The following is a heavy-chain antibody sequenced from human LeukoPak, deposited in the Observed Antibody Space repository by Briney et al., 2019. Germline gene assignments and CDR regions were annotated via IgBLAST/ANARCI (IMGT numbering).Heavy chain of an antibody. CDR2: ISSSGSTI. CDR1: GFTFSGTT. J-gene: IGHJ4*02. D-gene: IGHD3-3*01. CDR3: ARVESGGYDFWSGYSSNFDY. Sequence: GGSLRLSCAASGFTFSGTTMHWVRQAPGEGLEWVSYISSSGSTIYYADSVKGRFTISRDNAKNSLYLQMNSLRAEDTALYYCARVESGGYDFWSGYSSNFDYWGQGTLVTVSS. V-gene: IGHV3-48*04.